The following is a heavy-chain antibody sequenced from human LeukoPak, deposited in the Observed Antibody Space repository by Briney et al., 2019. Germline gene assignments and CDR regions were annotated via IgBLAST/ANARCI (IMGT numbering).Heavy chain of an antibody. J-gene: IGHJ5*02. CDR2: ISSSSSYI. Sequence: GGSLRLSCAASGFTFSNYNMNWVRQAPGKWLEWVSSISSSSSYIVYADSGEGRFTISTANSKNSLYLQMNSLSAADTAVYYCAREAYSSRFRWFDPWGQGTLVTVSS. CDR1: GFTFSNYN. CDR3: AREAYSSRFRWFDP. V-gene: IGHV3-21*01. D-gene: IGHD6-13*01.